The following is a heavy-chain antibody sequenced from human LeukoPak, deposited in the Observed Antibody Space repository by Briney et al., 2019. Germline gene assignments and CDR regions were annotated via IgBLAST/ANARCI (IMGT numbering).Heavy chain of an antibody. CDR2: IHPSTGNP. Sequence: ASVKLSCKTSGYGFSNYALNWVRQAPGQGLEFMGWIHPSTGNPAYAQGFSGRFVFSLDTSVTTTYLQINDLKAEDTAIYFCARALDSLGGLSLPDYWGQGTLVTVSS. J-gene: IGHJ4*02. CDR3: ARALDSLGGLSLPDY. V-gene: IGHV7-4-1*02. D-gene: IGHD3-16*02. CDR1: GYGFSNYA.